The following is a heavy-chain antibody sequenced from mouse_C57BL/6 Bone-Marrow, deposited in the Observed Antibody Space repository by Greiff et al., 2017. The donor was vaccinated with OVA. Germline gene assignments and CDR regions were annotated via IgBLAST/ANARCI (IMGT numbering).Heavy chain of an antibody. D-gene: IGHD1-1*01. CDR3: AREGFITTGGYYDV. J-gene: IGHJ1*03. CDR2: IYPRSGNT. V-gene: IGHV1-81*01. CDR1: GYTFTSYG. Sequence: QVHVKQSGAELARPGASVKLSCKASGYTFTSYGISWVKQRPGQGLEWIGEIYPRSGNTYYNEKFKGKATLTADKSSSTAYMELRSLTSEDSAVYFCAREGFITTGGYYDVWGTGTTVTVSS.